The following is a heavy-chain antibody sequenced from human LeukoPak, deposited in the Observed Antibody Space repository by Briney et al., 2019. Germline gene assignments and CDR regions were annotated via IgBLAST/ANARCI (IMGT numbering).Heavy chain of an antibody. D-gene: IGHD3-10*01. V-gene: IGHV3-30*04. CDR2: ISYDGSDE. CDR1: GFTFSSYA. J-gene: IGHJ4*02. CDR3: ARDQGATLVRGVTPYLDY. Sequence: GKSLRLSCAASGFTFSSYAMHWVRQAPGKGLEWVSIISYDGSDEKFADSVKGRFTISRDNSKNMVFLQMNSLRAEDTAVYYCARDQGATLVRGVTPYLDYWGQETLVSVSS.